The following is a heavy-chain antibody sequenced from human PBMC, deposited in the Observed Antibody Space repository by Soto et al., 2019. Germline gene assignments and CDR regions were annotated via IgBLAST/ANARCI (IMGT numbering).Heavy chain of an antibody. CDR3: ARALDYGDYTLSYYYYYMDV. V-gene: IGHV3-21*01. D-gene: IGHD4-17*01. Sequence: GGSLRLSCAASGFTFSSYSMNWVRQAPGKGLEWVSSISSSSSYIYYADSVKGRFTISRDNAKNSLYLQMNSLRAEDTAVYYCARALDYGDYTLSYYYYYMDVWGKGTTVTVSS. J-gene: IGHJ6*03. CDR2: ISSSSSYI. CDR1: GFTFSSYS.